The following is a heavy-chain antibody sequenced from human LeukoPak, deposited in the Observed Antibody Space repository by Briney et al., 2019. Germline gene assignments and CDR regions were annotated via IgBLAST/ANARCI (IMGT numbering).Heavy chain of an antibody. V-gene: IGHV4-61*08. J-gene: IGHJ5*02. CDR1: GGSISSGGYY. CDR2: INHSGST. D-gene: IGHD3-10*01. CDR3: ARVDYGSGSYRFDP. Sequence: SETLSLTCTVSGGSISSGGYYRSWIRQPPGKGLEWIGEINHSGSTNYNPSLKSRVTISVDTSKNQFSLKLSSVTAADTAVYYCARVDYGSGSYRFDPWGQGTLVTVSS.